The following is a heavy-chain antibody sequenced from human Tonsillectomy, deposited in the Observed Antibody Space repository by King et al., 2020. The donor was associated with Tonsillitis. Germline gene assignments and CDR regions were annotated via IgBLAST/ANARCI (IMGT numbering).Heavy chain of an antibody. CDR2: ISHDEGQD. CDR3: ARPATSHGSLAY. CDR1: GFTFSDYG. Sequence: VQLVESGGGVVQPGRSLRLSCTASGFTFSDYGIHWVRRAPGKGLEWVAVISHDEGQDYYGDSVKGRFTISRDNSKNTLFLQMDRLRVEDTVVYYCARPATSHGSLAYWGQGIRVSVPS. V-gene: IGHV3-33*05. D-gene: IGHD3-10*01. J-gene: IGHJ4*02.